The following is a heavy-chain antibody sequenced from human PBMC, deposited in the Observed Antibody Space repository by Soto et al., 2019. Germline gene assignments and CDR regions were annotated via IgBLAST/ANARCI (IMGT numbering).Heavy chain of an antibody. CDR1: GYTFTSYD. D-gene: IGHD3-16*02. Sequence: QVQLVQSGAEVKKPGASVKVSCKASGYTFTSYDINWVRQATGQGLEWMGWMNPNSGDAVYAQKFQGRVNMTWNTSVSTAYLELSSLRSEDTAVYYCARPHDYIWGSYRTIQSYGMDVWGQGTTVTVSS. CDR3: ARPHDYIWGSYRTIQSYGMDV. CDR2: MNPNSGDA. V-gene: IGHV1-8*01. J-gene: IGHJ6*02.